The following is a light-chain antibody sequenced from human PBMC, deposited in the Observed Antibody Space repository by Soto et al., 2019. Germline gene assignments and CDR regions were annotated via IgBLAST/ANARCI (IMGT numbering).Light chain of an antibody. CDR1: QSVSSN. Sequence: EIVMTQSPATLSVSPGERATLSCRASQSVSSNLAWYQQKPGQAPRLLIYCASTRATGIPARFSGSGSGTEFTLTISSLQSEDFAVYYCQQYNNWPPVTFGHGTKVDIK. CDR3: QQYNNWPPVT. J-gene: IGKJ3*01. V-gene: IGKV3-15*01. CDR2: CAS.